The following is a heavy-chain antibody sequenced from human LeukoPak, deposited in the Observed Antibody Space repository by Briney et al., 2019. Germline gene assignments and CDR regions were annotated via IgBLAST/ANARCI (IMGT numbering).Heavy chain of an antibody. CDR3: ARDLGHTYYYDSSGNESVDAFDI. D-gene: IGHD3-22*01. CDR2: IKQDGSEK. J-gene: IGHJ3*02. V-gene: IGHV3-7*01. CDR1: GFTFSSYW. Sequence: PGGSLRLSCAAPGFTFSSYWMSWVRQAPGKGLEWVANIKQDGSEKYYVDSVKGRFTISRDNAKNSLYLQMNSLRAEDTAVYYCARDLGHTYYYDSSGNESVDAFDIWGQGTMVTVSS.